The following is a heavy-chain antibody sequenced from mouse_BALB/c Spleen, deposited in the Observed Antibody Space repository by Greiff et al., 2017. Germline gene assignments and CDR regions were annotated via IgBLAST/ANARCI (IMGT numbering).Heavy chain of an antibody. V-gene: IGHV14-4*02. CDR1: GFNIKDYY. D-gene: IGHD1-1*01. Sequence: EVKLMESGAELVRSGASVKLSCTASGFNIKDYYMHWVKQRPEQGLEWIGWIDPENGDTEYAPKFQGKATMTADTSSNTAYLQLSSLTSEDTAVYYCNAYYGSSYPFFAYWGQGTLVTVSA. CDR3: NAYYGSSYPFFAY. CDR2: IDPENGDT. J-gene: IGHJ3*01.